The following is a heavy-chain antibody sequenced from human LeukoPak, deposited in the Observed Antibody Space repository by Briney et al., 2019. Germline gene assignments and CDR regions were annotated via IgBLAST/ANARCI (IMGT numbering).Heavy chain of an antibody. CDR1: GFTFSSYW. D-gene: IGHD2-15*01. V-gene: IGHV3-7*04. Sequence: PGGSLRLSCAASGFTFSSYWMSWVRQAPGKGLEWVANIEQDGSEKYYVDSLKGRFTMSRDNAKNSLYLQMNSLRVEDTAVYYCARGGSWGFDYWGQGTLVTASS. J-gene: IGHJ4*02. CDR2: IEQDGSEK. CDR3: ARGGSWGFDY.